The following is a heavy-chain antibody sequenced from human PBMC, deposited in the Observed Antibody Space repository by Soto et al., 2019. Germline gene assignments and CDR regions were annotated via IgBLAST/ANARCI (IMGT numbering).Heavy chain of an antibody. D-gene: IGHD3-3*01. Sequence: PPENLPLPYTVYSGTFRGCYRRWIRLPPWKGLEWIVEINHSGSTNYNPSLQVRVTLSVDTAKKQFSLKLSSVTAADTAVYYCARDKPYFWSGYYTPHYYYYGMDVWGQGTTVTVS. CDR1: SGTFRGCY. V-gene: IGHV4-34*01. CDR2: INHSGST. J-gene: IGHJ6*02. CDR3: ARDKPYFWSGYYTPHYYYYGMDV.